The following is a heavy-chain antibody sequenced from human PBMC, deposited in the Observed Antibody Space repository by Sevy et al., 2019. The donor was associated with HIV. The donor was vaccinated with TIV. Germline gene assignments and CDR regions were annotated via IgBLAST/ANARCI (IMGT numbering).Heavy chain of an antibody. J-gene: IGHJ4*02. V-gene: IGHV3-53*01. CDR3: VGADRPNQGDF. CDR2: IYSDGTT. D-gene: IGHD6-6*01. Sequence: GGSLRLSCPASGFTVRRNFMSWIRQAPGKGLEWVSIIYSDGTTFYADSVKGRFTISRDNSRNTLYLQMNTLRIEDTAVYYCVGADRPNQGDFWGQGTLVTVSS. CDR1: GFTVRRNF.